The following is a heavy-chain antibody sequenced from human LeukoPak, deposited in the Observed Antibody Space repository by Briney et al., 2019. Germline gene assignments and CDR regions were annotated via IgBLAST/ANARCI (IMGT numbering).Heavy chain of an antibody. CDR3: AKDPNGDYLGAFDT. CDR1: GFXITTYA. Sequence: GGSLRLSCVASGFXITTYAITWVRQVPGKGLEWVSSISGNGGGTWYADSVKGRFTISRDNSKNTLYLQMVGLRAEDTALYYCAKDPNGDYLGAFDTWGQGTMVTVSS. V-gene: IGHV3-23*01. CDR2: ISGNGGGT. J-gene: IGHJ3*02. D-gene: IGHD4-17*01.